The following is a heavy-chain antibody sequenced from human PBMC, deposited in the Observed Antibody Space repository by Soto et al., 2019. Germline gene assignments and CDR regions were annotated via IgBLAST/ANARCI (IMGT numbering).Heavy chain of an antibody. V-gene: IGHV1-18*01. Sequence: QVPLVQSGAEVKNPGASVKVSCKASGYTFTRYGIGWARQAPGQGLEWMGWINTYNGNTNYAQNVQGRVTLTTDTSTSTAYRELRSLRSNDTAIYYCAMVDVYVTPSPQDVWGQGTTVIVSS. CDR3: AMVDVYVTPSPQDV. J-gene: IGHJ6*02. CDR1: GYTFTRYG. CDR2: INTYNGNT. D-gene: IGHD3-16*01.